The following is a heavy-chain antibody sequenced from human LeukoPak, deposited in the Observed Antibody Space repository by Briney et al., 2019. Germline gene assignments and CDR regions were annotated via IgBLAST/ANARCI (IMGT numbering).Heavy chain of an antibody. Sequence: GGSLRLSCAASGFTFSSYAMSWVRQAPGKGLEWVSAISGSGGRTYYADSVKGRFTTSRDNSKNTLYLQMNSLRAEDTAVYYCAKGPYYYDSSGYSRRWFDPWGQGILVTVSS. V-gene: IGHV3-23*01. CDR1: GFTFSSYA. CDR2: ISGSGGRT. D-gene: IGHD3-22*01. CDR3: AKGPYYYDSSGYSRRWFDP. J-gene: IGHJ5*02.